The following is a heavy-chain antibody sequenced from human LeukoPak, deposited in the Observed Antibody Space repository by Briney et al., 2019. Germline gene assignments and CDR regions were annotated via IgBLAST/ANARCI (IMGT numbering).Heavy chain of an antibody. CDR1: GFTFSYHW. Sequence: GGSLRLSCAASGFTFSYHWMTWVRQAPGKGLEWVANIKQDGSEKYYVDSVKGRFTISRDNAKNSLYLLMNSLRAEDTAVYYCARDPRSRIVVVPAPDVWGQGATVTVSS. V-gene: IGHV3-7*01. CDR2: IKQDGSEK. D-gene: IGHD2-2*01. CDR3: ARDPRSRIVVVPAPDV. J-gene: IGHJ6*02.